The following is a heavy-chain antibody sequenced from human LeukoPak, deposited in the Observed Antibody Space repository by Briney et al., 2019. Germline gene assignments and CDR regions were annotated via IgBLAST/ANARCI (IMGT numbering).Heavy chain of an antibody. CDR3: AKFVHLDYYDSSGYSDY. CDR1: GFTFSSYA. V-gene: IGHV3-23*01. J-gene: IGHJ4*02. D-gene: IGHD3-22*01. Sequence: PGGSLRLSCAASGFTFSSYAMSGVRQAPGKGLEWVSGISGRGDYTYYADSVKGRFTISRDNSRNTLYLQMNSLRAEDTAVYYCAKFVHLDYYDSSGYSDYWGQGTLVTVSS. CDR2: ISGRGDYT.